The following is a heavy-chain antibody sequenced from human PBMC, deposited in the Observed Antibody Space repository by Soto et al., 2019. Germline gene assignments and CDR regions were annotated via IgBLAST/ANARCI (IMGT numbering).Heavy chain of an antibody. D-gene: IGHD2-15*01. CDR1: GYTLTELS. CDR2: FDPEDGET. Sequence: ASVKVSCKVSGYTLTELSIHWVRQAPGKGLEWMGGFDPEDGETIYAQKFQGRVTMTEDTSTDTAYMELSSLRSEDTAVYYCATPRPCSGGSCYFWIAFDIWGQGTMVTVSS. V-gene: IGHV1-24*01. CDR3: ATPRPCSGGSCYFWIAFDI. J-gene: IGHJ3*02.